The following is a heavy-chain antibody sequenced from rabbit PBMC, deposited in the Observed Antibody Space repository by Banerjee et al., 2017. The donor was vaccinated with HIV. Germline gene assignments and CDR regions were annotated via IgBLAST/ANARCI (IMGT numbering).Heavy chain of an antibody. V-gene: IGHV1S7*01. Sequence: QSLEESGGGLVQPGGSLTLSCKASAFSFSSSDYMCWVRQAPGKGLEWIGYIDLLFGTTYYASWVNGRFTISSHNAQNTLYLQVHSLTAADTATYFCVRGASGSGYYSLWGPGTLVTVS. CDR3: VRGASGSGYYSL. J-gene: IGHJ4*01. CDR2: IDLLFGTT. CDR1: AFSFSSSDY. D-gene: IGHD1-1*01.